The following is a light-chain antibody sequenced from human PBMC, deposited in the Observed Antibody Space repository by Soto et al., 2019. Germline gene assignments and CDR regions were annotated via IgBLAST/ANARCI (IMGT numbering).Light chain of an antibody. J-gene: IGLJ3*02. Sequence: QSVLTQPASVSGSPGQSITISCTATSSDVGGYNYVSWYQQHPGKAPKLMIYEVSNRPSGVPNRFSGSKSGNTASLTISGLQAEDEADYYCSSYTSSSTLFGGGTKLTVL. CDR3: SSYTSSSTL. CDR1: SSDVGGYNY. CDR2: EVS. V-gene: IGLV2-14*01.